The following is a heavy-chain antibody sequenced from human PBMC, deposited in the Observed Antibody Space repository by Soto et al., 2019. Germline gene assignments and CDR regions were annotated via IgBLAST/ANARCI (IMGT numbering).Heavy chain of an antibody. CDR1: GYTFTSYG. J-gene: IGHJ6*02. CDR3: ARRHSSPSWYYGMDV. D-gene: IGHD6-13*01. CDR2: ISAYNGNT. V-gene: IGHV1-18*04. Sequence: QVQLVQSGAEVKKPGASVKVSCKASGYTFTSYGISWVRQAPGQGLEGMGWISAYNGNTNYAQKLQGRVTMTTDTSTSTASMELRSLRSDDTAVYYCARRHSSPSWYYGMDVWGQGTTVTVSS.